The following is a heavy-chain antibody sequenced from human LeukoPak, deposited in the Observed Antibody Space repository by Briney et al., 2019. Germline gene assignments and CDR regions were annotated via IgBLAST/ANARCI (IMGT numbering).Heavy chain of an antibody. CDR1: GFTFSSYS. CDR3: ARDHGSSSPDYYFDY. CDR2: ISTGSSTI. D-gene: IGHD6-6*01. V-gene: IGHV3-48*01. J-gene: IGHJ4*02. Sequence: SGGSLRLSCAASGFTFSSYSMNWVRQAPGKGLEWVSYISTGSSTIYYADSVKGRFTISRDNAKNSLYLQVSSLRADDTAVYYCARDHGSSSPDYYFDYWGQGTLVTVSS.